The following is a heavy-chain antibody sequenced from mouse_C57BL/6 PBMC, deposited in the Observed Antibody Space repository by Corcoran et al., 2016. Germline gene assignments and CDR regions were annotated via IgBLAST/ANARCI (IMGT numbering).Heavy chain of an antibody. CDR2: IYPGSGNT. CDR3: ARSDYGNYGGAMDY. CDR1: GYTFTDYY. J-gene: IGHJ4*01. D-gene: IGHD2-1*01. V-gene: IGHV1-76*01. Sequence: QVQLKQSGAELVRPGASVKLSCKASGYTFTDYYINWVKQRPGQGLEWIARIYPGSGNTYYNEKFKGKATLTAEKSSSTAYMQLSSLTSEDSAVYFCARSDYGNYGGAMDYWGQGTSVTVSS.